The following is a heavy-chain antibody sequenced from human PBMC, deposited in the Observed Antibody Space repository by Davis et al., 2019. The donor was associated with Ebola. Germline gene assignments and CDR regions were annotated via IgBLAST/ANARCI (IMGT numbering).Heavy chain of an antibody. D-gene: IGHD2-15*01. V-gene: IGHV1-3*01. Sequence: ASVKVSCKASGYTFTSYAMHWVRQAPGQRLEWMGWINAGNGNTKYSQKFQGRVTITRDTSASTAYMELSRLRSDDTAVYYCAREEGYCSGGSCYSGWFDPWGQGTLVTVSS. CDR3: AREEGYCSGGSCYSGWFDP. CDR1: GYTFTSYA. J-gene: IGHJ5*02. CDR2: INAGNGNT.